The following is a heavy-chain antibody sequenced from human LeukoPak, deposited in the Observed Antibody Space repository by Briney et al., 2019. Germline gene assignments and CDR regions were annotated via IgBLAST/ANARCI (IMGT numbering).Heavy chain of an antibody. J-gene: IGHJ3*02. V-gene: IGHV3-21*01. CDR3: ARDGRATQGAFDI. D-gene: IGHD5-12*01. CDR2: ISSSSSYI. Sequence: GGSLRLSCAASGFTFSSYSMNWVRQAPGKGLEWVSSISSSSSYIYYADSVKGRFTISRDNAKNSLYLQMNSLRAEDTAVYYCARDGRATQGAFDIWGQGTMVTVSS. CDR1: GFTFSSYS.